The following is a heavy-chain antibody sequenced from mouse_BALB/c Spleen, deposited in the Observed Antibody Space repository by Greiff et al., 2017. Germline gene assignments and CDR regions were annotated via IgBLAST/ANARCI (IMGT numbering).Heavy chain of an antibody. CDR3: ARNYYGSSPYYYAMDY. Sequence: VKLQESGPGLVQPSQSLSITCTVSGFSLTSYGVHWVRQSPGKGLEWLGVIWSGGSTDYNAAFISRLSISKDNSKSQVFFKMNSLQADDTAIYYCARNYYGSSPYYYAMDYWGQGTSVTVSS. J-gene: IGHJ4*01. V-gene: IGHV2-4-1*01. D-gene: IGHD1-1*01. CDR1: GFSLTSYG. CDR2: IWSGGST.